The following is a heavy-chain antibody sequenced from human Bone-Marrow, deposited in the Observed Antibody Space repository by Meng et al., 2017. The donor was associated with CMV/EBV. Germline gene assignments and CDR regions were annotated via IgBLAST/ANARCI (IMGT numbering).Heavy chain of an antibody. CDR3: ASQIVVVPAAKYHNWFDS. CDR1: GYTFTGYY. V-gene: IGHV1-2*02. Sequence: ASVKVSCKASGYTFTGYYMHWVRQAPGQGLEWMGWINPNSGGTNYAQKFQGRVTMTRDTSISTAYMELSRLRSDDTAVYYCASQIVVVPAAKYHNWFDSWGQGTLVTVSS. D-gene: IGHD2-2*01. CDR2: INPNSGGT. J-gene: IGHJ5*01.